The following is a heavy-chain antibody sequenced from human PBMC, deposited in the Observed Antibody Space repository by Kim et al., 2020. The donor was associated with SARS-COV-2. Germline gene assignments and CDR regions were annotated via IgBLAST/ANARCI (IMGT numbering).Heavy chain of an antibody. CDR3: TTDTFYSNELRLRYYYGMDV. V-gene: IGHV3-15*01. J-gene: IGHJ6*02. D-gene: IGHD4-4*01. Sequence: GGSLRLSCAASGFTFSNAWMSWVRQAPGKGLEWVGRIKSKTDGGTTDYAAPVKGRFTISRDDSKNTLYLQMNSLKTEDTAVYYCTTDTFYSNELRLRYYYGMDVWGQGTTVTVSS. CDR2: IKSKTDGGTT. CDR1: GFTFSNAW.